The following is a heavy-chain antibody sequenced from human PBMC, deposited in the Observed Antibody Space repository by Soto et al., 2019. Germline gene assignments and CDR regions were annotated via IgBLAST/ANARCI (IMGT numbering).Heavy chain of an antibody. V-gene: IGHV3-30*18. CDR1: GFTFSSYG. J-gene: IGHJ4*02. CDR3: AKDEVVVVAEVPSFDY. D-gene: IGHD2-15*01. CDR2: ISYDGSNK. Sequence: PGGSLRLSCAASGFTFSSYGMHWVRQAPGKGLEWVAVISYDGSNKYYADSVKGRFTISRDNSKNTLYLQMNSLRAEDTAVYYCAKDEVVVVAEVPSFDYWGQGTLVTVSS.